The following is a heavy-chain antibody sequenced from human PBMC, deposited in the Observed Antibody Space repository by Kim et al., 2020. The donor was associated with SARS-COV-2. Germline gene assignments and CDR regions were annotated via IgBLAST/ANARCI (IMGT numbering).Heavy chain of an antibody. Sequence: GGSLRLSCAASGFTFSDYYMSWIRQAPGKGLEWVSYISSSSSYTNYADSVKGRFTISRDNAKNSLYLQMNSLRAEDTAVYYCARAGVRYYFDYWGQGTLVTVSS. CDR1: GFTFSDYY. V-gene: IGHV3-11*05. J-gene: IGHJ4*02. CDR3: ARAGVRYYFDY. D-gene: IGHD3-10*01. CDR2: ISSSSSYT.